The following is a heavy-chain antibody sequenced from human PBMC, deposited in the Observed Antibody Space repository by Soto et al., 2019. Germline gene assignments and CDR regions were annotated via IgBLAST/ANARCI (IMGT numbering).Heavy chain of an antibody. CDR3: ARETRIAAAGPY. CDR2: ISRDGSSK. V-gene: IGHV3-30*03. Sequence: GGSLRLSCAASGVTFDNSGMHWVRQAPGKGLEWVAVISRDGSSKYYADSVTGRLTISRDNSKNTLYLQMNSLRSEDTAVYYCARETRIAAAGPYWGQGT. CDR1: GVTFDNSG. D-gene: IGHD6-13*01. J-gene: IGHJ4*02.